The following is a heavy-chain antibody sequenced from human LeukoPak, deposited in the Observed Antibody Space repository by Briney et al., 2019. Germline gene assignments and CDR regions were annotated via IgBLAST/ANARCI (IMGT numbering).Heavy chain of an antibody. J-gene: IGHJ6*02. CDR1: GFTFDDYA. D-gene: IGHD2-2*01. V-gene: IGHV3-9*01. Sequence: GRSLRLSCAASGFTFDDYAMHWVRQAPGKGLEWVSGISWNSGSIGYADSVKGRFTISRDNAKNSLYLQMNSLRAEDTALYYCAKEQSLPAAPGGRRIGYYYYGMDVWGQGTTVTVSS. CDR2: ISWNSGSI. CDR3: AKEQSLPAAPGGRRIGYYYYGMDV.